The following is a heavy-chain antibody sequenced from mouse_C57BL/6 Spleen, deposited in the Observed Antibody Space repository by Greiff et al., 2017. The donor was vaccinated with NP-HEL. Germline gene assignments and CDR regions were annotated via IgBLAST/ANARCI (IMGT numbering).Heavy chain of an antibody. CDR1: GYTFTDYE. J-gene: IGHJ2*01. CDR3: TRPITTVVDGY. CDR2: IDPETGGT. V-gene: IGHV1-15*01. Sequence: QVQLKESGAELVRPGASVTLSCKASGYTFTDYEMHWVKQTPVHGLEWIGAIDPETGGTAYNQKFKGKAILTADKSSSTAYMELRSLTSEDSAVYYCTRPITTVVDGYWGQGTTLTVSS. D-gene: IGHD1-1*01.